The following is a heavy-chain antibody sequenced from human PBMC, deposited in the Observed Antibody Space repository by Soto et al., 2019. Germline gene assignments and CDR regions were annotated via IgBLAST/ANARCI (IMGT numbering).Heavy chain of an antibody. D-gene: IGHD3-22*01. Sequence: QVQLVQSGAEEKKPGASVKVSCKASGYTFTSYAMHWVRQAPGQRLEWMGWINAGNGNTKYSQKFQGRVTITGDTSASTAYMELSSLRSEDTAVYYCARGSGPMIEWHWGQGTLVTVSS. CDR3: ARGSGPMIEWH. CDR1: GYTFTSYA. V-gene: IGHV1-3*05. J-gene: IGHJ4*02. CDR2: INAGNGNT.